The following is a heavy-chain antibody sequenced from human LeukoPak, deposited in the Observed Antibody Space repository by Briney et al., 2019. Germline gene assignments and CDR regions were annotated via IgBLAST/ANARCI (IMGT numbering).Heavy chain of an antibody. CDR3: ATSLGYCSSTSCRSLDY. D-gene: IGHD2-2*01. Sequence: ASVKVSCKVSGYTLTELSMHWVRQAPGKGLEWMGGFDPEDGETIYAQKFQGRVTMTEDTSTDTAYMELSSLRSEDTAVYYCATSLGYCSSTSCRSLDYWGKGTTVTVSS. CDR1: GYTLTELS. CDR2: FDPEDGET. J-gene: IGHJ6*04. V-gene: IGHV1-24*01.